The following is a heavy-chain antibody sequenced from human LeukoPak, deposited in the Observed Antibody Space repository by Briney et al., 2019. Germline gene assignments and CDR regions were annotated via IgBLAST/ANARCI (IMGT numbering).Heavy chain of an antibody. D-gene: IGHD5-24*01. J-gene: IGHJ4*02. CDR3: AGPGDGYNYPIDY. V-gene: IGHV4-59*01. CDR1: GGSISSYY. CDR2: IYYSGST. Sequence: SETLSLTCTVSGGSISSYYWSWIRQPPGKGLEWIGYIYYSGSTNYNPSLKSRVTISVDTSKNQFSLKLSSVTAADTAVYYCAGPGDGYNYPIDYWGQGTLVTVSS.